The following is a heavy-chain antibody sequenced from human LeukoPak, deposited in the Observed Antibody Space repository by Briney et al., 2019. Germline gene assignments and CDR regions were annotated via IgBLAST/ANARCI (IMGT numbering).Heavy chain of an antibody. CDR2: IWYDGSNK. J-gene: IGHJ4*02. V-gene: IGHV3-33*01. CDR1: GFTFSTYG. CDR3: ARDLEIGSSSYYFDY. D-gene: IGHD3-3*01. Sequence: GGSLRLSCAASGFTFSTYGMHWVRQAPGKGLKWVAVIWYDGSNKYYADSVRGRFTISRDNFKNTLYLQMNSLRAEDTAVYYCARDLEIGSSSYYFDYWGQGTLVTVSS.